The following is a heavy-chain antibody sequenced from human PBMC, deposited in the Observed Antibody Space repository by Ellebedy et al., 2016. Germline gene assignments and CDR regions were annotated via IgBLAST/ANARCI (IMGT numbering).Heavy chain of an antibody. Sequence: SETLSLTXTVSGGSISGSYWSWIRQPAGKGLEWIGRIYTSGSTDYNPSLKSRVTMSVHTSKNQFSLKLTSVTAADTAVYYCARAQVNYYGSGTFDYWGQGTLVTVSS. J-gene: IGHJ4*02. D-gene: IGHD3-10*01. CDR2: IYTSGST. CDR3: ARAQVNYYGSGTFDY. CDR1: GGSISGSY. V-gene: IGHV4-4*07.